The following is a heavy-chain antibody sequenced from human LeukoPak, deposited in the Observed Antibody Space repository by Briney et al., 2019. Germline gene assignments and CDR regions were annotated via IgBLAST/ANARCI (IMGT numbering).Heavy chain of an antibody. V-gene: IGHV3-48*01. Sequence: GGSLRLSCAASGFTFSSYSMNWVRQAPGKGLEWVSYISSSSSTIYYADSVKGRFTISRDNSKITLYLQLSSLRAEDTAVYYCAKDERNWNYNLASQTYDWGQGTLVTVSS. CDR3: AKDERNWNYNLASQTYD. CDR1: GFTFSSYS. CDR2: ISSSSSTI. D-gene: IGHD1-7*01. J-gene: IGHJ4*02.